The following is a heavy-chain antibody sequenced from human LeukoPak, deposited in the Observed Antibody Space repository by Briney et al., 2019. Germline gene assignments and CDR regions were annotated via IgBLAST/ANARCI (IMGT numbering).Heavy chain of an antibody. J-gene: IGHJ4*02. Sequence: ASVKVSCKASGYTFTSYDIIWVRQAPGKGLEWMGGFDPEDGETIYAQKFQGRVTMTEDTSTDTVYMELSSLRSEDTAVYYCATGNSGYELDYWGQGTLVTVSS. CDR3: ATGNSGYELDY. V-gene: IGHV1-24*01. CDR2: FDPEDGET. D-gene: IGHD5-12*01. CDR1: GYTFTSYD.